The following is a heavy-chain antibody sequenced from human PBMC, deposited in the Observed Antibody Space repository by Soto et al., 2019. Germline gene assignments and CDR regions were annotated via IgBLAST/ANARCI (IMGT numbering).Heavy chain of an antibody. CDR2: IISSGSIK. CDR3: ARDRLSYYGMDV. CDR1: GFTFSDSY. V-gene: IGHV3-11*01. Sequence: QVQLVESGGGLVKPEGSLRLSCAASGFTFSDSYMSWIRQAPGKGREWVSYIISSGSIKYYVDSGKGRFTISRDNAKNSLYLQMSSLRVEDTAVYYCARDRLSYYGMDVWGQGTTVTVSS. J-gene: IGHJ6*02. D-gene: IGHD3-16*02.